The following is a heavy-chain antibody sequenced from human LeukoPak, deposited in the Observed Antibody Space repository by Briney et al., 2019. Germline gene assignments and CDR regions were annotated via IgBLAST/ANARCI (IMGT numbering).Heavy chain of an antibody. CDR1: GFTFDDYA. CDR3: AKDGSYYDFWSGYYTAYYYYMDV. Sequence: GGSLRLSCAASGFTFDDYAMHWVRQAPGKGLEWVSGISWNGGSIGYADSVKGRFTISRDNAKNSLYLQMNSLRAEDTALYYCAKDGSYYDFWSGYYTAYYYYMDVWGKGTTVTVSS. V-gene: IGHV3-9*01. D-gene: IGHD3-3*01. J-gene: IGHJ6*03. CDR2: ISWNGGSI.